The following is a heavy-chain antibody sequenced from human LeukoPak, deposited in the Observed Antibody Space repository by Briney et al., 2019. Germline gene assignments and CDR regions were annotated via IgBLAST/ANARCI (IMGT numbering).Heavy chain of an antibody. V-gene: IGHV1-69*13. Sequence: SVKVSCKASGGTFSSYAISWVRQAPGQGLEWVGGIIPIFGTANYAQKFQGRVTITADESTSTAYMELSSLRSEDTAVYYCASHGGAPRGIIVVVTAIRGYFDYWGQGTLVTVSS. CDR1: GGTFSSYA. CDR3: ASHGGAPRGIIVVVTAIRGYFDY. CDR2: IIPIFGTA. D-gene: IGHD2-21*02. J-gene: IGHJ4*02.